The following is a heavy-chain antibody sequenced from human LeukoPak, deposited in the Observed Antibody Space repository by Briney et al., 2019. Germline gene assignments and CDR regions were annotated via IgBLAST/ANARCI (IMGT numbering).Heavy chain of an antibody. Sequence: GRSLRLSCAASGFTFSSYAMSWVRQAPGKGLEWVSAISGSGGSTYYADSVKGRFTISRDNSKNTLYLQMNSLRAEDTAVYYCANLIVGATTVDYWGQGTLVTVSS. J-gene: IGHJ4*02. CDR1: GFTFSSYA. D-gene: IGHD1-26*01. CDR3: ANLIVGATTVDY. CDR2: ISGSGGST. V-gene: IGHV3-23*01.